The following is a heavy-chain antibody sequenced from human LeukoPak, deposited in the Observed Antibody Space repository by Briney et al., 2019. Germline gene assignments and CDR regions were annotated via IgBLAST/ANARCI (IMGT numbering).Heavy chain of an antibody. CDR3: ARMNYVSSGWGAPFDY. J-gene: IGHJ4*02. V-gene: IGHV3-48*04. CDR1: GFTFSSFS. CDR2: IRSGGTNT. D-gene: IGHD1-7*01. Sequence: GGSLRLSCAASGFTFSSFSMNWVRQAPGKGLEWVSYIRSGGTNTDYTGSVKGRFTISRDNAKNSLYLQMNSLRAEDTAVYYCARMNYVSSGWGAPFDYSGQGTLVTVSS.